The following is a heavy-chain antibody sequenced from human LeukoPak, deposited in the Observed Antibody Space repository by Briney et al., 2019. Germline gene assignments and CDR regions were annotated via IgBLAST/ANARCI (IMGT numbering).Heavy chain of an antibody. J-gene: IGHJ4*02. D-gene: IGHD1-26*01. Sequence: PGGSLRLSCAASGFTFSSYWMSWVRQAPGKGLEWVANIKQDGSEKYYVDSVKGRFTISRDNAKNSLYLQMNSLRAEDTAVYYCARTSHDLATEFDYWGQGTLVTVSS. V-gene: IGHV3-7*01. CDR2: IKQDGSEK. CDR3: ARTSHDLATEFDY. CDR1: GFTFSSYW.